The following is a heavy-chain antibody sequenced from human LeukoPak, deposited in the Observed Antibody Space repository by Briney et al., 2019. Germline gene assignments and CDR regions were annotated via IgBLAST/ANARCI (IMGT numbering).Heavy chain of an antibody. J-gene: IGHJ4*02. V-gene: IGHV3-9*01. CDR1: GFTFDDYA. CDR3: AKAPTCYYGSGSCEDY. CDR2: ISWNSGSI. Sequence: GGSLRLSCAASGFTFDDYAMHWVRQAPGKGLEWVSGISWNSGSIGYADSVKGRFTISRDNAKNSLYLQMNSLRAEDTAVYYCAKAPTCYYGSGSCEDYWGQGTLVTVSS. D-gene: IGHD3-10*01.